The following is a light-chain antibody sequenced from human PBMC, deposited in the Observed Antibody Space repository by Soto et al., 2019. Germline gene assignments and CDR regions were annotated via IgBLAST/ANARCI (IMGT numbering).Light chain of an antibody. V-gene: IGKV1-33*01. J-gene: IGKJ2*01. CDR2: DAS. CDR1: QDISNY. CDR3: QQYDKLPYT. Sequence: DIQMTQSPSSLSASVGDRVTITCQASQDISNYLNWYQQKPGKAPRLLIYDASNLKTGVPSRFGGTGSGTDFTFTISGLQPEDIATYYCQQYDKLPYTFGQGTKVDIK.